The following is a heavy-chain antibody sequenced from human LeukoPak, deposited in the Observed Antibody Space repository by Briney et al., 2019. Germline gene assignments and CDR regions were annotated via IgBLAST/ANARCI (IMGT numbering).Heavy chain of an antibody. J-gene: IGHJ4*02. Sequence: GGSLRLSCAASGFTFSSYSMNWVRQAPGKGLEWVSSISSSSSYIYYADSVKGRFTISRDNAKNSLYLQMNSLRAEDTAVYYCARGVVPAAIAAKYLGYWGQGTLVTVSS. CDR1: GFTFSSYS. CDR2: ISSSSSYI. CDR3: ARGVVPAAIAAKYLGY. D-gene: IGHD2-2*02. V-gene: IGHV3-21*01.